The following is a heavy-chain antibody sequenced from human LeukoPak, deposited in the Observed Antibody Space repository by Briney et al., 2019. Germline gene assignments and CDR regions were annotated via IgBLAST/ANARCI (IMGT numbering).Heavy chain of an antibody. CDR2: INTSGGST. CDR3: ARLVTGATTSHNFDY. D-gene: IGHD2-21*02. CDR1: GYTFTSYY. Sequence: ASVKVSCKASGYTFTSYYMHWVRQAPGQGLEWMGIINTSGGSTTYAQKFQGRVSMTRDTSTSTVYLEVSSLRSEDTAVYYCARLVTGATTSHNFDYWGQGTLVTVSS. J-gene: IGHJ4*02. V-gene: IGHV1-46*01.